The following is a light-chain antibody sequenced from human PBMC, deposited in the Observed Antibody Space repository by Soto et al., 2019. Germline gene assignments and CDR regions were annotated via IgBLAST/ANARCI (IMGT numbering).Light chain of an antibody. CDR3: QQYYSTPSIT. Sequence: DIVMTQSPDSLAVSLGEGATINCKSSQSVFYSSNNKNYLAWYQQKPRQPPKLLISWASIRESGVPDRFSGSGSGTDFTLTISSLQAEDVAVYYCQQYYSTPSITFGQGTRLEIK. CDR1: QSVFYSSNNKNY. CDR2: WAS. J-gene: IGKJ5*01. V-gene: IGKV4-1*01.